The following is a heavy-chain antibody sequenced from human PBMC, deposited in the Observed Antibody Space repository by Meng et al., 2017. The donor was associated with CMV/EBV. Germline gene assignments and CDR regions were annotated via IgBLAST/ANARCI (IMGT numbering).Heavy chain of an antibody. Sequence: GGSLRLSCAASGFTFSSYDMHWVRQATGKGLEWVSAIGTAGDTYYPGSVKGRFTISRENAKNSLYLQMNSLRAGDTAVYYCARDLRPARAGGLASYYYDSSGYLAYWGQGTLVTVSS. V-gene: IGHV3-13*01. CDR2: IGTAGDT. D-gene: IGHD3-22*01. J-gene: IGHJ4*02. CDR3: ARDLRPARAGGLASYYYDSSGYLAY. CDR1: GFTFSSYD.